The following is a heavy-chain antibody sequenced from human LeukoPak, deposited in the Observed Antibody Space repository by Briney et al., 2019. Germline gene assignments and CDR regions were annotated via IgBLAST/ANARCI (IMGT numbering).Heavy chain of an antibody. J-gene: IGHJ4*02. CDR1: GFTFSEYY. CDR2: ISSSDGSI. CDR3: ARDNPSTGWYD. Sequence: GGSLRLSCVASGFTFSEYYMSWIRQAPGKGLEWISFISSSDGSIYYADSVKGRFSISRDNARNSLYLQMNSLRAEDTAVYYSARDNPSTGWYDWGQGTLVTVSS. D-gene: IGHD6-19*01. V-gene: IGHV3-11*01.